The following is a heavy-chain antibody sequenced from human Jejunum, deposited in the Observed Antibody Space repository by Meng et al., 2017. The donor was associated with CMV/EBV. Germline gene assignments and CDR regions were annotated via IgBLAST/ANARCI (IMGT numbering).Heavy chain of an antibody. CDR2: IYHSGST. V-gene: IGHV4-4*02. D-gene: IGHD2-2*01. J-gene: IGHJ4*02. CDR3: ARSYCIITSCMFDS. Sequence: AVSGGSISSTNWWSWVRQSPGKGLEWIGEIYHSGSTNYNPSLKSRVTISVDKSKNQFSLKLNSVTAADTAVYYCARSYCIITSCMFDSWGQGTLVTSPQ. CDR1: GGSISSTNW.